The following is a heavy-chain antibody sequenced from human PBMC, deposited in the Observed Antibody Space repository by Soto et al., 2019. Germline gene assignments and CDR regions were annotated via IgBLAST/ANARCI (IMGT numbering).Heavy chain of an antibody. V-gene: IGHV4-34*01. Sequence: SDTLSLTCAVYGGSFSGYYWSWIRQPPGKGLEWIGEINHSGSTNYNPSLKSRVTISVDTSKNQFSLKLSSVTAADTAVYYCASLGGVRGVTMFSGMDVWGQGNTVTVYS. CDR2: INHSGST. J-gene: IGHJ6*02. D-gene: IGHD3-10*01. CDR1: GGSFSGYY. CDR3: ASLGGVRGVTMFSGMDV.